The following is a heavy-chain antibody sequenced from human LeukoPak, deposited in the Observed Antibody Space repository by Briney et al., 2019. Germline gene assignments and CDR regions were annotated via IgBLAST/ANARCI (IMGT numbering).Heavy chain of an antibody. J-gene: IGHJ5*02. V-gene: IGHV1-2*02. CDR1: GYTFTGYY. D-gene: IGHD6-13*01. CDR2: INPNSGGT. CDR3: ARDLEAVMYSFSGWSWFDP. Sequence: ASVKVSCKASGYTFTGYYMHWVRQAPGQGLEWMGWINPNSGGTNYAQKFQGRVTMTRDTSISTAYMELSRLRSDDTAVYYCARDLEAVMYSFSGWSWFDPWGQGTLVTVSS.